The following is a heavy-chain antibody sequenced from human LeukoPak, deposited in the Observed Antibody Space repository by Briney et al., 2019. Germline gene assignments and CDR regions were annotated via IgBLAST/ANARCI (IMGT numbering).Heavy chain of an antibody. V-gene: IGHV1-46*01. CDR3: ARVESWEHSGSSQDAFDI. CDR1: GYTFTSYY. Sequence: ASVTVSCKASGYTFTSYYMHWVRQAPGQGLEWMGIINPSGGGTSYAQKFQGRVTMTRDKSTSTVYMELSSLTSEDTAVYYCARVESWEHSGSSQDAFDIWGQGTMVTVSS. J-gene: IGHJ3*02. D-gene: IGHD1-26*01. CDR2: INPSGGGT.